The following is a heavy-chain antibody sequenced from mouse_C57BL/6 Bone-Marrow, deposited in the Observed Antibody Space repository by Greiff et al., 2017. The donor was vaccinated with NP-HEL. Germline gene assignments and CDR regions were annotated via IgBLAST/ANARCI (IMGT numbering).Heavy chain of an antibody. CDR2: ISYSGST. Sequence: EVQLVESGPGLAKPSQTLSLTCSVTGYSITSDYWNWIRKFPGNKLEYMGYISYSGSTYYNPSLNSLISITRDTSKNQYYRQLNSVTTEDTATYDCARSPLWLRRNYYAMDYWGQGTSVTVSS. D-gene: IGHD2-2*01. CDR1: GYSITSDY. V-gene: IGHV3-8*01. J-gene: IGHJ4*01. CDR3: ARSPLWLRRNYYAMDY.